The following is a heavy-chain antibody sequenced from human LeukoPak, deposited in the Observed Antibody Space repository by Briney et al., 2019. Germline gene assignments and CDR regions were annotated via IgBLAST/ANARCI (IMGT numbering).Heavy chain of an antibody. V-gene: IGHV1-8*03. Sequence: ASVKVSCKASGYTLTSYDITWVRQATGQGLEWMGWMNPNSGNTGYAQKFQGRVTITRTTSISTAYMELSRLRSEDTAVYYCARGGFSAMGDDAFDIWGQGTMVTVSS. CDR2: MNPNSGNT. D-gene: IGHD5-18*01. J-gene: IGHJ3*02. CDR1: GYTLTSYD. CDR3: ARGGFSAMGDDAFDI.